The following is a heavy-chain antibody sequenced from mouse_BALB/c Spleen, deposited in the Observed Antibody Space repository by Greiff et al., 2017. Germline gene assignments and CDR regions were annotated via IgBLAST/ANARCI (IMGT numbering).Heavy chain of an antibody. Sequence: QVQLKESGPGLVAPSQSLSITCTVSGFSLTSYGVHWVRQPPGKGLEWLGVIWAGGSTNYNSALMSRLSISKDNSKSQVFLKMNSLQTDDTAMYYCARMGVYYGNPFDYWGQGTTLTVSS. D-gene: IGHD2-1*01. CDR1: GFSLTSYG. CDR2: IWAGGST. J-gene: IGHJ2*01. V-gene: IGHV2-9*02. CDR3: ARMGVYYGNPFDY.